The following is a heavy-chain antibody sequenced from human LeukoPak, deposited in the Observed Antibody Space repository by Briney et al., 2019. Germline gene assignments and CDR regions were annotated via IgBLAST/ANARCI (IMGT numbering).Heavy chain of an antibody. D-gene: IGHD3-10*01. V-gene: IGHV4-39*01. CDR3: ARRGGTVRGNYFDY. CDR1: GGSISSSRHY. Sequence: PSETLSLTCTVSGGSISSSRHYWGWIRQPPGKGLEWIGNILYGGSTNYNPSLKSRITISVDTSKNQFSLKLSSVTAADTAVYYCARRGGTVRGNYFDYWGQGTLVTVSS. CDR2: ILYGGST. J-gene: IGHJ4*02.